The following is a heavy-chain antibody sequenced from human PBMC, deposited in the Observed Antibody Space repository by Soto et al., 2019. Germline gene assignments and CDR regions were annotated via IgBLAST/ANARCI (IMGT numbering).Heavy chain of an antibody. CDR2: IYPGDSDT. Sequence: PGESLKISCKGSGYSFTSYWIGWVRQMPGKGLEWMGIIYPGDSDTRYSPSFQGQVTISADKSISTAYLQWSSLKASDTAMYYCARLVDTAMVAVDFFDYWGQGTLVTVSS. J-gene: IGHJ4*02. V-gene: IGHV5-51*01. D-gene: IGHD5-18*01. CDR3: ARLVDTAMVAVDFFDY. CDR1: GYSFTSYW.